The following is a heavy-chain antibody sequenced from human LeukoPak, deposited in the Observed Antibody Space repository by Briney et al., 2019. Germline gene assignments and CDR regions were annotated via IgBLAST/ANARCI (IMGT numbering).Heavy chain of an antibody. V-gene: IGHV4-34*01. D-gene: IGHD2-2*01. CDR2: INHSGST. CDR1: GGSFSGYY. Sequence: PSETLSLTCAVYGGSFSGYYWSWIRQPPGKGLEWIGEINHSGSTNYNPSLKSRVTISVDTSKNQFSLKLSSVTAADTAVYYCARGGIVVVPAATLGRLADYWGQGTLVTVSS. CDR3: ARGGIVVVPAATLGRLADY. J-gene: IGHJ4*02.